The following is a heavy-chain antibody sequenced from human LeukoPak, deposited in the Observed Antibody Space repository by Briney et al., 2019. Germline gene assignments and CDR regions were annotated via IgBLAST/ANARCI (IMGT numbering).Heavy chain of an antibody. CDR2: IYSSGST. CDR3: AREGTTVTPFVY. J-gene: IGHJ4*02. Sequence: PSETLSLTCTVSGGSISSYYWSWIRQPPGKGLEWIGYIYSSGSTNYNPSLKSRVTISVDTSKNQFSLRLSSVTAADTAVYYCAREGTTVTPFVYWGQGTLVTVSS. D-gene: IGHD4-17*01. CDR1: GGSISSYY. V-gene: IGHV4-59*12.